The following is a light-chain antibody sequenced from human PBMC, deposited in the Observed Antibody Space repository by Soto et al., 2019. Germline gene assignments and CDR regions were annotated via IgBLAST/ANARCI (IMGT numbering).Light chain of an antibody. CDR2: GAS. CDR1: QSLSSSY. CDR3: QQYGSSTWT. J-gene: IGKJ1*01. Sequence: EIVLTQSPGTLSLSPGERATLSCRASQSLSSSYLVWYQQKPGQAPRLLIFGASSRAAGIPDRFSGSGSGTEFTLTISRLEPEDCAVYYCQQYGSSTWTFGQGTKVEVK. V-gene: IGKV3-20*01.